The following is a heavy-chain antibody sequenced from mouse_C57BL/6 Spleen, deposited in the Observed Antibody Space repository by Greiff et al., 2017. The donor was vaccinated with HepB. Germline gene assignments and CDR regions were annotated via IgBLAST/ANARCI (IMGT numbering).Heavy chain of an antibody. CDR3: ARREDGYYGGAMDY. Sequence: EVKLEESGGGLVKPGGSLKLSCAASGFTFSDYGMHWVRQAPEKGLEWVAYISSGSSTIYYADTVKGRFTISRDNAKNTLFLQMTSLRSEDTAMYYCARREDGYYGGAMDYWGQGTSVTVSS. J-gene: IGHJ4*01. CDR1: GFTFSDYG. V-gene: IGHV5-17*01. CDR2: ISSGSSTI. D-gene: IGHD2-3*01.